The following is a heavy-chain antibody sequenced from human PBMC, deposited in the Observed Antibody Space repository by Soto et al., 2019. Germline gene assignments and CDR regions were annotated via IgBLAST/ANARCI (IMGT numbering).Heavy chain of an antibody. CDR1: GFTVSSNY. Sequence: EVQLVESGGGLVQPGGSLRLSCAASGFTVSSNYMSWVRQAPGKGLEWVSVIYCGGSTYYADSVKGRFTISRHNSKNTLYLQMNSLRAEDTAVYYCARSTVAARPPSAYYYYMDVWGKGTTVTVSS. V-gene: IGHV3-53*04. D-gene: IGHD6-6*01. CDR2: IYCGGST. J-gene: IGHJ6*03. CDR3: ARSTVAARPPSAYYYYMDV.